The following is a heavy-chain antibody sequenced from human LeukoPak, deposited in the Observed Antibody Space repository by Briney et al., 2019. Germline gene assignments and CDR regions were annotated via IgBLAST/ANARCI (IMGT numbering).Heavy chain of an antibody. Sequence: SETLSLTCTVSGGSISSSSYYWGWIRQPPGKGLEWIGSIYYSGGTYYNPSLKSRVTISVDTSKNQFSLKLSSVTAADTAVYYCARVGGVPGRSSWYPGKNWFDPWGQGTLVTVSS. CDR3: ARVGGVPGRSSWYPGKNWFDP. J-gene: IGHJ5*02. V-gene: IGHV4-39*07. D-gene: IGHD6-13*01. CDR1: GGSISSSSYY. CDR2: IYYSGGT.